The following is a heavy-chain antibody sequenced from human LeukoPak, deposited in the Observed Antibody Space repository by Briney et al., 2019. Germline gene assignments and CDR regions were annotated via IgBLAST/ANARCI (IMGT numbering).Heavy chain of an antibody. Sequence: GGSLRLSCAASGFTVSSNYMSWVRQAPGKGLEWVSIIYGGGSTYYADSVKGRFTISRDNSKNTLYLQMNSLRAEDTAAYYCARRAGAYSHPYDYWGQGTLVTVSS. CDR3: ARRAGAYSHPYDY. J-gene: IGHJ4*02. CDR1: GFTVSSNY. V-gene: IGHV3-53*01. CDR2: IYGGGST. D-gene: IGHD4/OR15-4a*01.